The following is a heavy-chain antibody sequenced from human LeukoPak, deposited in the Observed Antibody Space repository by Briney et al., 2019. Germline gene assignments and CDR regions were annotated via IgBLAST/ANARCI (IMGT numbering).Heavy chain of an antibody. CDR1: GFTFSSYG. J-gene: IGHJ3*02. CDR2: ISYDGSNK. V-gene: IGHV3-30*03. D-gene: IGHD2-15*01. Sequence: PGGSLRLSCAAFGFTFSSYGMHWVRQAPGKGLEWVTLISYDGSNKYYADSVKGRFTISRDNSKNTLYLQMNSLRAGDTAVYYCARDCTGGTCYDAFDIWGQGTMVTVSS. CDR3: ARDCTGGTCYDAFDI.